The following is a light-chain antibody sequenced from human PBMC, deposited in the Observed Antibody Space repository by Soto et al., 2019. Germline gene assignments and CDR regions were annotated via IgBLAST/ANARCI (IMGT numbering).Light chain of an antibody. Sequence: EILMTQSPASLSVSPGERATLSCRASQSVYSSLAWYQQKPGQAPRLIIYGASIRATGVPTRFSGSGSRTDFTLTIISLQSEDFAVYYCQEYNNWPQYTFGQGTKLEMK. CDR1: QSVYSS. CDR2: GAS. J-gene: IGKJ2*01. CDR3: QEYNNWPQYT. V-gene: IGKV3-15*01.